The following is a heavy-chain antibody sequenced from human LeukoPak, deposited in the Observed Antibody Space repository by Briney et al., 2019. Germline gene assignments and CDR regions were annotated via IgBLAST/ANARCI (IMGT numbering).Heavy chain of an antibody. J-gene: IGHJ4*02. V-gene: IGHV4-38-2*01. CDR2: IYHSGST. CDR1: GYSISSGYY. D-gene: IGHD3-10*01. CDR3: ARGNYSGSGTPDY. Sequence: SETLSLTCAVSGYSISSGYYWGWIRQPPGKGLEWIGSIYHSGSTYYNPSLKSRVTISVDTSKNQFSLRLSSVTAADTAVYYCARGNYSGSGTPDYWGQGSLATVSS.